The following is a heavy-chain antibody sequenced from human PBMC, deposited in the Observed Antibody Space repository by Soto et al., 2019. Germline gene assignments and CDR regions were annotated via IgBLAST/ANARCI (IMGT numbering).Heavy chain of an antibody. J-gene: IGHJ4*02. V-gene: IGHV3-30*18. Sequence: QVQLVESGGGVVQPGRSLRLSCAASGFTFSSYGMHWVRQAPGKGLEWVAVISYDGSKKYYADSVRGRFTISRDNSKNTLYLQMNSLRLEDTAVSFCADEVGLDYWRQGTLVTVSS. D-gene: IGHD2-15*01. CDR3: ADEVGLDY. CDR1: GFTFSSYG. CDR2: ISYDGSKK.